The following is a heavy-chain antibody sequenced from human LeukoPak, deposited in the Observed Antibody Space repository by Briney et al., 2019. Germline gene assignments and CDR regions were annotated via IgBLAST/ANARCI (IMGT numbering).Heavy chain of an antibody. D-gene: IGHD2-15*01. CDR3: ARSACSGGSCYPYYYYGMDV. CDR1: GFTFSSYA. J-gene: IGHJ6*02. Sequence: GGSLRLSCAASGFTFSSYAMSWVRQAPGKGLEWVSATSGSGGSTYYADSVRGRFAISRDNSKNTLYVQMNSLRAEDTAVYYCARSACSGGSCYPYYYYGMDVWGQGTTVTVSS. CDR2: TSGSGGST. V-gene: IGHV3-23*01.